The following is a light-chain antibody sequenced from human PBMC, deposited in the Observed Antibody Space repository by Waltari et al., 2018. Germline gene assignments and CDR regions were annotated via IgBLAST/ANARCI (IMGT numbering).Light chain of an antibody. Sequence: SYELTQPPSVSVSPGQTARITCSGDALPRKYAYWYQQKSGQAPGLVMYEDSKRPPGIPGRLSGSGSGKMATLTISGAQAEDEADYYCYSTDGSGNERVFGGGTKLTV. V-gene: IGLV3-10*01. CDR1: ALPRKY. J-gene: IGLJ2*01. CDR3: YSTDGSGNERV. CDR2: EDS.